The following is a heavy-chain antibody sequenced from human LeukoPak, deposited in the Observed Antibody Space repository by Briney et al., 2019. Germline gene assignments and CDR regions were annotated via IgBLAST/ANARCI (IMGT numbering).Heavy chain of an antibody. CDR3: ARGRTIFGVVIKNYYYYGMDV. V-gene: IGHV1-8*01. D-gene: IGHD3-3*01. CDR2: MNPNSGNT. J-gene: IGHJ6*02. Sequence: ASVKVSCKASGYTFTSYDINWVRQATGQGLEWMGWMNPNSGNTGYAQKFQGRVTMTRNTSISTAYMELSSLRSEDTAVYYCARGRTIFGVVIKNYYYYGMDVWGQGTTVTVSS. CDR1: GYTFTSYD.